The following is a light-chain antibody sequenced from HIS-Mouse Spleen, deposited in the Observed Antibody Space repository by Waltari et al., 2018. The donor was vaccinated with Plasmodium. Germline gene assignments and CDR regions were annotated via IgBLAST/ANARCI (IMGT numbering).Light chain of an antibody. CDR1: QSISSY. Sequence: IQLLQFPSPLSACVGASVTLTCRASQSISSYLNWYQQKPGKAPKLLIYAASSLQSEVPARFSGSGSGTDFTLTISSLQPEDFATYYCQQSYSTPYTFGQGTKLEIK. J-gene: IGKJ2*01. CDR3: QQSYSTPYT. V-gene: IGKV1-39*01. CDR2: AAS.